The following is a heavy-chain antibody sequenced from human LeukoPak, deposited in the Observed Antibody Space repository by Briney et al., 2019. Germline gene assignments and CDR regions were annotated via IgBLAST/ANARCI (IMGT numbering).Heavy chain of an antibody. V-gene: IGHV4-30-4*01. CDR2: IYYSGST. CDR3: ARDLRITMINHWFDP. D-gene: IGHD3-22*01. J-gene: IGHJ5*02. Sequence: SETLSLTCTVSGGSISSGDYYWSWIRQPPGKGLEWIGYIYYSGSTYYNPSLKSRVTISVDTSKNQFSLKLSSVTAADTAVYYCARDLRITMINHWFDPWGQGTLVTVSS. CDR1: GGSISSGDYY.